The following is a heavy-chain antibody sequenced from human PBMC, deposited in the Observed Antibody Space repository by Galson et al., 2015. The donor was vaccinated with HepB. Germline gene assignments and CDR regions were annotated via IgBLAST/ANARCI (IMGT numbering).Heavy chain of an antibody. D-gene: IGHD2-21*02. V-gene: IGHV3-30*04. CDR2: ISYDGSNK. Sequence: SLRLSCAASGFTFSSYAMHWVRQAPGKGLEWVAVISYDGSNKYYADSVKGRFTISRDNSKNTLYLQMNSLRAEDTAVYYCARGGGEYCGGDCYSFQGEEFDYWGQGTLVTVSS. CDR3: ARGGGEYCGGDCYSFQGEEFDY. J-gene: IGHJ4*02. CDR1: GFTFSSYA.